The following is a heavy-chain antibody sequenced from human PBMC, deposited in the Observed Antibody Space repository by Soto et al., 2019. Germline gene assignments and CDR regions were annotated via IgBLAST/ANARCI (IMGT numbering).Heavy chain of an antibody. Sequence: ASVKVSCKASRYTFPRYYVNSVRQAPGQGLEWMGIINPSGATTTYAQNFQGRVAMTRDTSTSTVYMELSSLRSEDTAVYYCARRDCFSSSCYFKYWGQGTLVTVS. D-gene: IGHD2-2*01. J-gene: IGHJ4*02. CDR3: ARRDCFSSSCYFKY. V-gene: IGHV1-46*01. CDR1: RYTFPRYY. CDR2: INPSGATT.